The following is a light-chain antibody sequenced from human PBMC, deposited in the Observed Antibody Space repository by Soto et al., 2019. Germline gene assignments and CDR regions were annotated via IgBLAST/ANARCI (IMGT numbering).Light chain of an antibody. CDR1: QSLQHNNGNTL. J-gene: IGKJ1*01. CDR2: LAS. V-gene: IGKV2-28*01. CDR3: MQALQPQRT. Sequence: EIVMTQSPLSLTVTPGEPASISCKSSQSLQHNNGNTLLDWYMQKPGQSPQLLIYLASRRAPGAPDRVSGSGSGKDFTLRISTVEADGAAICYCMQALQPQRTFGQGTKLEI.